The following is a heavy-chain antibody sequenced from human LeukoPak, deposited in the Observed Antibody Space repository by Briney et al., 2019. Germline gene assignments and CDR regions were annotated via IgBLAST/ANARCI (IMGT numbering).Heavy chain of an antibody. V-gene: IGHV1-8*03. CDR3: ARALFWSGYYSRAKAHGY. Sequence: ASVKVSCKASGYTFTSYDINWVRQAAGQGLEWMGWMNPNSGNTGYAQKFQGRVTITRNTSISTAYMELSSLRSEDTAVYYCARALFWSGYYSRAKAHGYWGQGTLVTVSS. J-gene: IGHJ4*02. CDR1: GYTFTSYD. CDR2: MNPNSGNT. D-gene: IGHD3-3*01.